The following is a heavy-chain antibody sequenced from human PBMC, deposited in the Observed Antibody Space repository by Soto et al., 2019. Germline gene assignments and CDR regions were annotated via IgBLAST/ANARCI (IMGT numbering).Heavy chain of an antibody. Sequence: EVQLLESGGDLVQPGGSLRLSCVASGLTFSRFALSWVRQSPGKGLEWASAISGGGGSTYYADSVKGRFTVSRDNSKDTLYLQMNTLRAEDTAVYYCAKFVFYGDSLVEYWGQGTLVTVSS. CDR1: GLTFSRFA. CDR3: AKFVFYGDSLVEY. V-gene: IGHV3-23*01. D-gene: IGHD4-17*01. CDR2: ISGGGGST. J-gene: IGHJ4*02.